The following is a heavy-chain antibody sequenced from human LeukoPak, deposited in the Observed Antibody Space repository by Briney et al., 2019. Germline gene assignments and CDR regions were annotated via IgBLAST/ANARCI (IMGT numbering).Heavy chain of an antibody. D-gene: IGHD5-24*01. CDR3: ARGDGYNFFDY. CDR2: FYVGGAT. V-gene: IGHV3-53*01. CDR1: GFSVTNNY. J-gene: IGHJ4*02. Sequence: GGSLRLSCAVSGFSVTNNYMSWVRQAPGKGLEGVSVFYVGGATYYADPVKGRFTISRDNSENTLYLQMKSLRAEDTAVYYCARGDGYNFFDYWGQGTLVTVSS.